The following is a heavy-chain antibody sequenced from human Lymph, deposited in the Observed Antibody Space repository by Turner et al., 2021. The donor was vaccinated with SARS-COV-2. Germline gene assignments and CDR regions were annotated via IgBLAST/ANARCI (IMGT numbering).Heavy chain of an antibody. CDR3: VTGDE. V-gene: IGHV3-21*02. CDR2: ISSSGPDT. D-gene: IGHD3-10*01. Sequence: EALLVESGGCRVRPVGSLRLSCEASGFTFSSATMNWVRQAPGKGLQWDSGISSSGPDTVDADVVTGRVTISRDIAKRSVDLQTNSLRAEDTGLYSCVTGDEWGQGTLVTVSS. J-gene: IGHJ4*02. CDR1: GFTFSSAT.